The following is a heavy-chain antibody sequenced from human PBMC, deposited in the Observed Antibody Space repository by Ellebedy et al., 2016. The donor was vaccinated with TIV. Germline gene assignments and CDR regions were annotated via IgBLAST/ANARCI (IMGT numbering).Heavy chain of an antibody. V-gene: IGHV4-39*07. J-gene: IGHJ5*02. CDR2: SHYSGST. CDR3: ASGRWLPLPGS. D-gene: IGHD5-24*01. Sequence: MPSETLSLTCNVSGGSISALTYHWGWVRQSPGKGLAWIGNSHYSGSTYYNPSRRSRVTISIDTSKSQFSLALTSVTAADTAVYYCASGRWLPLPGSWGQGTLVTVSS. CDR1: GGSISALTYH.